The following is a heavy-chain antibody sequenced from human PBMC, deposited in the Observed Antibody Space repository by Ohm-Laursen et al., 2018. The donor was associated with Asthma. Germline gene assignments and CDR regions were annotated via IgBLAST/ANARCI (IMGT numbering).Heavy chain of an antibody. CDR3: ARGRSSNYYDSSGSNDY. V-gene: IGHV1-8*01. D-gene: IGHD3-22*01. CDR2: MNPNSGNT. CDR1: GYTFTSYA. Sequence: GSSVKVSCKASGYTFTSYAINWVRQATGQGLEWMGWMNPNSGNTGYAQKFQGRVTMTRNTSISTAYMELSSLRSEDTAVYYCARGRSSNYYDSSGSNDYWGQGTLVTVSS. J-gene: IGHJ4*02.